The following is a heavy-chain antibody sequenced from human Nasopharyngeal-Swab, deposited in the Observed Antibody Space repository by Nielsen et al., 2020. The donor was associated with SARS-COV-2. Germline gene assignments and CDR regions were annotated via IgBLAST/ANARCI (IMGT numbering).Heavy chain of an antibody. CDR3: ARGGGVRRYYDSSGYYYYYYGMDV. V-gene: IGHV7-4-1*02. D-gene: IGHD3-22*01. CDR2: INTNTGNP. CDR1: GYTFTSYA. Sequence: ASVKVSCKASGYTFTSYAMNWVRQAPGQGLEWMGWINTNTGNPTYAQGFTGRFVFSLDTSVSTAYLQISSLKVEDTAVYYCARGGGVRRYYDSSGYYYYYYGMDVWGQGTTVTVSS. J-gene: IGHJ6*02.